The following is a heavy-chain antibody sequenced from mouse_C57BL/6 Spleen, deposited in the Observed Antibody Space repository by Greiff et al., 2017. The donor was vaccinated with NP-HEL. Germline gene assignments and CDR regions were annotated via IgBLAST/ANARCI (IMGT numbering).Heavy chain of an antibody. CDR1: GYTFTNYW. V-gene: IGHV1-63*01. CDR2: IYPGGGYT. J-gene: IGHJ2*01. CDR3: ARGGDGYFYFDY. D-gene: IGHD2-3*01. Sequence: QVQLKQSGAELVRPGTSVKMSCKASGYTFTNYWIGWAKQRPGHGLEWIGDIYPGGGYTNYNEKFKGKATLTADKSSSTAYMQFSSLTSEDSAIYYCARGGDGYFYFDYWGQGTTLTVSS.